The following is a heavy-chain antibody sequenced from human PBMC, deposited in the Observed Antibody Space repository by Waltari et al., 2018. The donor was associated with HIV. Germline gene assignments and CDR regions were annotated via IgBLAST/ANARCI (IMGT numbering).Heavy chain of an antibody. CDR2: IIPMSNTP. CDR3: ASARETMGVDFDS. Sequence: VQLVQSGAEVTKPGSPVMVSCKASGGAFRSYTINWVRKAPGQGLEWLGRIIPMSNTPNNAQKFQGRVTITADRSTSTAYMELTSLRSDDTAVYYCASARETMGVDFDSWGLGTLVTVSS. J-gene: IGHJ4*02. V-gene: IGHV1-69*08. CDR1: GGAFRSYT. D-gene: IGHD3-16*01.